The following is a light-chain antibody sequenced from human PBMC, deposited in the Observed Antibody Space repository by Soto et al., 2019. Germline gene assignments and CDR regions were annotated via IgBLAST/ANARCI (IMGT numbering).Light chain of an antibody. CDR2: GAF. CDR3: QQYADSPRS. J-gene: IGKJ2*01. CDR1: RSVSSNF. Sequence: EIVLTQSPDTLSLSPGERATLSCRASRSVSSNFLAWYQQRRGQAPRLLIYGAFNRATGIPDRFSGSWSGTDFTLTIARLEPEDFAVYYCQQYADSPRSFGQGTKVEIK. V-gene: IGKV3-20*01.